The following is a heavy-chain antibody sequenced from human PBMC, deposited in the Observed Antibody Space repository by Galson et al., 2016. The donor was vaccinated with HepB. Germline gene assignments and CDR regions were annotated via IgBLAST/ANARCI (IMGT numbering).Heavy chain of an antibody. CDR3: ARYSDSSSDY. J-gene: IGHJ4*02. Sequence: QSGAEVKKPGESLRISCKVSGYTFSVCWISWVRQMPGKGLEWVGRIDPSNSYTNYGPSFEGHVTMSADKSISTAFLQWSSLKASDTAIYYCARYSDSSSDYWGQGTLVTVSS. D-gene: IGHD6-6*01. CDR2: IDPSNSYT. V-gene: IGHV5-10-1*01. CDR1: GYTFSVCW.